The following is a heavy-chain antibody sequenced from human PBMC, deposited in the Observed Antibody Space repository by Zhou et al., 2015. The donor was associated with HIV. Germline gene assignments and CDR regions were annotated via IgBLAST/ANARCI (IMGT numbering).Heavy chain of an antibody. Sequence: EVQLVESGGGLVKPGGSLRLSCAASGFTFSNAWMSWVRQAPGKGLEWVGRIKSKTDDGTTDYAAPVKGRFTISRDDSKNTLYLQMNSLKTEDTAVYYCITDSSPYYGETKEYWGQGTLVTVSS. D-gene: IGHD4-17*01. V-gene: IGHV3-15*01. CDR2: IKSKTDDGTT. CDR1: GFTFSNAW. J-gene: IGHJ4*02. CDR3: ITDSSPYYGETKEY.